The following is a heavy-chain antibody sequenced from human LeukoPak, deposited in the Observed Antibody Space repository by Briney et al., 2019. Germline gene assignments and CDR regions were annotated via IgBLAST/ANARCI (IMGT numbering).Heavy chain of an antibody. Sequence: SETLSLTCAVSGGSISSGGYSWSWIRQPPGKGLEWIGYIYHSGSTYYNPSLKSRVTISVDRSKNQFSLKLSSVTAADTAVYYCARAPYDSGGYDYWGQGTLVTVSS. CDR1: GGSISSGGYS. CDR2: IYHSGST. D-gene: IGHD3-22*01. J-gene: IGHJ4*02. V-gene: IGHV4-30-2*01. CDR3: ARAPYDSGGYDY.